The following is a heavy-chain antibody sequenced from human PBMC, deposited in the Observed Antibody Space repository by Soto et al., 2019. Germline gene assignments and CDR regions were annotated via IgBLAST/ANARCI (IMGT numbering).Heavy chain of an antibody. D-gene: IGHD3-22*01. CDR1: GYTFTSYG. V-gene: IGHV1-18*04. Sequence: QVQLVQSGAEVKKPGASVKVSCKASGYTFTSYGISWVRQAPGQGLEWMGWINTYDGNTNYAQKFQRRVTMTTDTASSTAYMELRSLRSVDTAVYFCARVRLTIIVGPLGVYWGQGTLVTVSS. CDR2: INTYDGNT. J-gene: IGHJ4*02. CDR3: ARVRLTIIVGPLGVY.